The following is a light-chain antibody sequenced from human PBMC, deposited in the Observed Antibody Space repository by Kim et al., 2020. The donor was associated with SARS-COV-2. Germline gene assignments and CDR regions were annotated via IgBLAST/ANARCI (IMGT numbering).Light chain of an antibody. CDR2: AAS. CDR1: QGISSY. V-gene: IGKV1-27*01. Sequence: DIQMTQSPSSLSASVGDRVTITCRASQGISSYLAWYQQKPGKVPKLLIYAASTLQSGVPSRFSGSGSETDFTLTISSLQPEDVATYYCQNYNSAPFTFGPGTKVDIK. CDR3: QNYNSAPFT. J-gene: IGKJ3*01.